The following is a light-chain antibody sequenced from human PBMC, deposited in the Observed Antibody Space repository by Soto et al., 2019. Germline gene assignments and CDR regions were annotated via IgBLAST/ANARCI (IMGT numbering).Light chain of an antibody. CDR2: EVS. J-gene: IGLJ1*01. CDR1: SSDVGYYNY. Sequence: QSVLTQPPFASGSPGQSVTISCTGTSSDVGYYNYVSWYQQHPGSAPKLMVYEVSERPSGVPARFSGSKSGNTAYLTVSGLQAEDEADYYCSSVAGGQFVFGTGTKVPVL. CDR3: SSVAGGQFV. V-gene: IGLV2-8*01.